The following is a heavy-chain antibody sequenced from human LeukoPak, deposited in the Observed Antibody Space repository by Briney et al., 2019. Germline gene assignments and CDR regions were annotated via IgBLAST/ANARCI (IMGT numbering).Heavy chain of an antibody. V-gene: IGHV1-8*01. CDR2: RNSNSGNT. J-gene: IGHJ3*02. CDR3: ARRAHYYDSSGYYYVGNAFDI. Sequence: ASVKVSCKASGYAFTSYDINWVRQPTAQGLEWMGWRNSNSGNTGYAQKCQGSVTITRNTSISTAYMELSSLRSEDTDVYYCARRAHYYDSSGYYYVGNAFDIWGQGTMVTVSS. CDR1: GYAFTSYD. D-gene: IGHD3-22*01.